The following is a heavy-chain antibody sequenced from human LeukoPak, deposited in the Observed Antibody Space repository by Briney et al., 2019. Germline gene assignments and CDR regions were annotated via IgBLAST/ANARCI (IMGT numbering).Heavy chain of an antibody. CDR1: GFTVSSSY. CDR3: ASSHSYAYYDY. Sequence: GGSLRLSCAASGFTVSSSYMSWVRQAPGKGLEWVSVIYSGGSTYYADSVKGRFTISRDNSKNTLYLQMNSLRAEDTAVYFCASSHSYAYYDYWGRGTLVTVSS. V-gene: IGHV3-53*01. CDR2: IYSGGST. J-gene: IGHJ4*02. D-gene: IGHD5-18*01.